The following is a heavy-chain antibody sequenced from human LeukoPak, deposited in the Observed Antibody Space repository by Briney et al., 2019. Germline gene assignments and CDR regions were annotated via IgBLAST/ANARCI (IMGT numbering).Heavy chain of an antibody. CDR1: GGSFSGYY. CDR2: INHSGST. J-gene: IGHJ3*02. Sequence: SETLSLTCAVYGGSFSGYYWSWIRQPPGKGLEWIGEINHSGSTNYNPSLKSRVTMSVDTSKNQFSLKLSSVTDADTAVYYCARHRGRTAMVKGAFDIWGQGTMVTVSA. D-gene: IGHD5-18*01. V-gene: IGHV4-34*01. CDR3: ARHRGRTAMVKGAFDI.